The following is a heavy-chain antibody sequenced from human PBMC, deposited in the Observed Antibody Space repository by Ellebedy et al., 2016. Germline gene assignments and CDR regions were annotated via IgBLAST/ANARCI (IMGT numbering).Heavy chain of an antibody. Sequence: GGSLRLSXVASNFTFSSFYMSWVRQAPGKGLEWVANINHHGSETYYGDSVKGRFTISRDNAKNSLYLQMDSLRADDTAVYYCARDLVTMALRFYYFGMDVWGQGTTVIVSS. CDR3: ARDLVTMALRFYYFGMDV. V-gene: IGHV3-7*01. J-gene: IGHJ6*02. D-gene: IGHD3-10*01. CDR2: INHHGSET. CDR1: NFTFSSFY.